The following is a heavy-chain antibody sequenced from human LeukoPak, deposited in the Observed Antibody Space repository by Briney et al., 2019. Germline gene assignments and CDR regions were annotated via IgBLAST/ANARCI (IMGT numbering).Heavy chain of an antibody. CDR1: GGSISTAGYY. D-gene: IGHD3-9*01. Sequence: SQTLSLTCTVSGGSISTAGYYWSWIRQHPGKGLEWIGYIYYSGSTYYNPSLKSRVTISVDTSKNQFSLKLSSVTAADTAVYYSARDHKGSSYYDILTGSGGPNWFDPWGQGTLVTVSS. CDR2: IYYSGST. V-gene: IGHV4-31*03. J-gene: IGHJ5*02. CDR3: ARDHKGSSYYDILTGSGGPNWFDP.